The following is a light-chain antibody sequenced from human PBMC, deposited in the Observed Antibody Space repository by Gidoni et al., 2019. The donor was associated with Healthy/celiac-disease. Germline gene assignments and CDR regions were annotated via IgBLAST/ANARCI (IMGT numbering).Light chain of an antibody. CDR3: QQRSNWLT. CDR2: DAS. V-gene: IGKV3-11*01. J-gene: IGKJ4*01. CDR1: QSVSSY. Sequence: EIVLTQSPATLFLSPGERATLSCRASQSVSSYLAWYHQKPGQAPRLLIYDASNRATGIPARFSGSGSGTDFTLTISSLEPEDFAVYYCQQRSNWLTFGGGTKVEIK.